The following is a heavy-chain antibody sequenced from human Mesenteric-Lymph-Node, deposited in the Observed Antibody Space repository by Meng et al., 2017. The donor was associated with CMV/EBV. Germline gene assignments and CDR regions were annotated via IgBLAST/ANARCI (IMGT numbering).Heavy chain of an antibody. D-gene: IGHD3-3*01. CDR3: ARDQGDFWSGYYHDY. J-gene: IGHJ4*02. CDR2: ISSSGSTI. Sequence: GGSLRLSCRTSGFTFRTYSMNWARQAPGKGLEWVSYISSSGSTIYYADSVKGRFIISRDNAKNSLYLQMNSLRAEDTAVYYCARDQGDFWSGYYHDYWGQGTLVTVSS. CDR1: GFTFRTYS. V-gene: IGHV3-48*04.